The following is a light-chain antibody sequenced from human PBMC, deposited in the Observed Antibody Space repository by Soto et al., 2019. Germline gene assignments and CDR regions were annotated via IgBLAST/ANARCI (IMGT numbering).Light chain of an antibody. CDR2: GNS. V-gene: IGLV1-40*01. CDR1: SSNIGAGYD. CDR3: QAYDSRLSVVV. Sequence: QSVLTQPPSVSGAPGQRVTISCTGSSSNIGAGYDVHWYQQLPGTAPKLLIYGNSNRPSGVPDRFSGSKSGTSASLAITGLQAEDEADYYCQAYDSRLSVVVFGGGTPLTVL. J-gene: IGLJ2*01.